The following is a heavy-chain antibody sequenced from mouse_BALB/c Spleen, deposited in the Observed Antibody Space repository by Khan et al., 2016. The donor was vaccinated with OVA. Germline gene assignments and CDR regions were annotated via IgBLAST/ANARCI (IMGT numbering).Heavy chain of an antibody. Sequence: EVKLEESGGGLVQPGGSMKLSCVAPGFTFSDYWMNWVRQSPEKGLEWIAEIRLKSNNYVRHYAESVKGRFTISRDDSKSSVYLQMNNFRAEDTGIYYCTGGYDWYFGVWGAGTTVTVSS. J-gene: IGHJ1*01. CDR1: GFTFSDYW. V-gene: IGHV6-6*02. CDR2: IRLKSNNYVR. CDR3: TGGYDWYFGV. D-gene: IGHD2-2*01.